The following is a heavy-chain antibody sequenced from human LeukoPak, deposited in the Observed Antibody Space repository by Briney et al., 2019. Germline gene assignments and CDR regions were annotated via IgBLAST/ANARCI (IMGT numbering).Heavy chain of an antibody. CDR1: GYSFTGYY. CDR3: FSDDSSGNFDT. V-gene: IGHV1-2*02. J-gene: IGHJ4*02. Sequence: APVKVSCTASGYSFTGYYIHWLRHAPGQGLEWMGWINPYSGDTNYARKFQGRVTMTRDTSISTAYMELSGLTSDDTSVYYCFSDDSSGNFDTWGQGTLVTVSS. CDR2: INPYSGDT. D-gene: IGHD3-22*01.